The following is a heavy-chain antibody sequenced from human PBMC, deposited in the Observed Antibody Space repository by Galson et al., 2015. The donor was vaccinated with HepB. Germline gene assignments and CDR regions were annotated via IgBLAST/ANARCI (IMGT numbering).Heavy chain of an antibody. CDR2: IRSKAYGGTT. CDR1: GFTFGDYA. Sequence: SLRLSCAASGFTFGDYAMSWFRQAPGKGLEWVGFIRSKAYGGTTEYAASVKGRFTISRDDSKSIAYLQMNSLKTEDTAVYYCTSTQYCSGGSCYGNWGQGTLVTVSS. J-gene: IGHJ4*02. V-gene: IGHV3-49*03. D-gene: IGHD2-15*01. CDR3: TSTQYCSGGSCYGN.